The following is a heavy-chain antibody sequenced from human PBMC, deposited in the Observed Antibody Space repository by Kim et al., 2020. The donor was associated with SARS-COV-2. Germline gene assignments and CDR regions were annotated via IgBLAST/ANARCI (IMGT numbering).Heavy chain of an antibody. Sequence: GGSLRLSCAVSGFIVSNNGMSWVRQVPGKGLQWVSDMYRNGNAYYADSVEGRFTISRDNSKNTLYLQMNSLRVEDTAVYYCAREREWSYDYWGQGTLVTVS. J-gene: IGHJ4*02. V-gene: IGHV3-53*05. CDR3: AREREWSYDY. D-gene: IGHD3-3*01. CDR1: GFIVSNNG. CDR2: MYRNGNA.